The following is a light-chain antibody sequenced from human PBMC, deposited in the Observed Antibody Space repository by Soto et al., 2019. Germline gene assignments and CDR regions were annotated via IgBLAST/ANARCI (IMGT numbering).Light chain of an antibody. J-gene: IGKJ4*01. Sequence: DIQMTQSPFTLSASVGDRVTITCRASQSISSWLAWYQQKPGKAPKLLIYKASTLESGVPSNFSGSGSGTDFTLTISSLQPEDFATYYCQQSYSTPCFGGGTKVDIK. CDR1: QSISSW. CDR3: QQSYSTPC. V-gene: IGKV1-5*03. CDR2: KAS.